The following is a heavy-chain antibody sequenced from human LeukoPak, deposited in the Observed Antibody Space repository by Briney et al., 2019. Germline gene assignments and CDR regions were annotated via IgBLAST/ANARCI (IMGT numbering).Heavy chain of an antibody. J-gene: IGHJ4*02. V-gene: IGHV1-46*01. CDR1: GYTFTSYY. D-gene: IGHD3-10*01. CDR2: INPSGGST. Sequence: ASVKVSCKASGYTFTSYYIHWVRQAPGQGLEWMGIINPSGGSTSYAQKFQGRVTMTRDTSTSTVYMELSSLRSEDTAVYYCARDWGLRAQTRLFDYWGQGTLVTVSS. CDR3: ARDWGLRAQTRLFDY.